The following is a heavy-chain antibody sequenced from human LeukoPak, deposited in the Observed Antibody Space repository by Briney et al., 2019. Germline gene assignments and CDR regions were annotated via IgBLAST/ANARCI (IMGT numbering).Heavy chain of an antibody. CDR3: ARHPTLGGYCSSTSCPYYMDV. D-gene: IGHD2-2*01. CDR2: IKQDGSEK. V-gene: IGHV3-7*01. J-gene: IGHJ6*03. Sequence: GGSLRLSCAASGFTFSSYWMSWVRQAPGKGLEWVANIKQDGSEKYYVDSVKGRFTISRDNAKNSLYLQMNSLRAEDTAVYYCARHPTLGGYCSSTSCPYYMDVWGKGTTVTVSS. CDR1: GFTFSSYW.